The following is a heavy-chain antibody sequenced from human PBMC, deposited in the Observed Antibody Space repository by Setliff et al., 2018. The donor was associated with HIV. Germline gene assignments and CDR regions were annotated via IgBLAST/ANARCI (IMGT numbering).Heavy chain of an antibody. CDR1: GYTFSSYG. D-gene: IGHD1-26*01. CDR3: ARALGGSYPGSFDY. Sequence: ASVKVSCKASGYTFSSYGISWVRQAPGQGLEWMGWISADNGNTNYAQKFQGRVTMTTDTSTSTAYMEVRSLRADDTAVYYCARALGGSYPGSFDYWGQGTLVTVSS. CDR2: ISADNGNT. V-gene: IGHV1-18*01. J-gene: IGHJ4*02.